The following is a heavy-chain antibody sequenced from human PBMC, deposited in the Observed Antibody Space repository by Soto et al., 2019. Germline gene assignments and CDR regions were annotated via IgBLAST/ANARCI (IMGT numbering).Heavy chain of an antibody. CDR3: VRAPLDYYSADYFDN. Sequence: QVQLVQSGAEVKRPGASVTVSCKASGYMFRENDINCVRQATGQGLEWMGWMNPNSGNTGYAQKFQGRVIMTRDTSTTTAYMELSSLRSEDTAVYFCVRAPLDYYSADYFDNWGQGTPVIVS. CDR1: GYMFREND. D-gene: IGHD2-21*01. V-gene: IGHV1-8*01. CDR2: MNPNSGNT. J-gene: IGHJ4*02.